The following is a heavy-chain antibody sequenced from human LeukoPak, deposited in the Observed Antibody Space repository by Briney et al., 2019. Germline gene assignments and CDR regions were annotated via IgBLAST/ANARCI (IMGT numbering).Heavy chain of an antibody. CDR3: AKEYYYDSTYYYYYMDV. V-gene: IGHV3-23*01. J-gene: IGHJ6*03. D-gene: IGHD3-10*01. CDR1: GFTFSSYG. Sequence: GGTLRLSCAASGFTFSSYGMSWVRQAPGKGLEWVSAISGSGGSTYYADSVKGRFTISRDNSKNTLYLQMNSLRAEDTAVYYCAKEYYYDSTYYYYYMDVWGKGTTVTISS. CDR2: ISGSGGST.